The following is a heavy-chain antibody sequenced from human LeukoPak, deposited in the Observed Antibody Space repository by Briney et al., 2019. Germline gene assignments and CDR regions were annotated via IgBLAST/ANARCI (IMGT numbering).Heavy chain of an antibody. CDR2: IYHSGST. Sequence: SETLSLTCAISGDSFSNSKWWSWVRQPPGKGLEWIGQIYHSGSTNYNPSLKSRVTISVDTSKNQFSLKLSSVTAADTAVYYCARGVAAAGVDYWGQGTLVTVSS. V-gene: IGHV4-4*02. CDR1: GDSFSNSKW. J-gene: IGHJ4*02. D-gene: IGHD6-13*01. CDR3: ARGVAAAGVDY.